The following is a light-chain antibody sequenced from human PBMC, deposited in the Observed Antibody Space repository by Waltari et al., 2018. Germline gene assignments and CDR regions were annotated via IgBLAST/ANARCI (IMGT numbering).Light chain of an antibody. J-gene: IGLJ2*01. CDR1: KLGDNY. CDR3: QAWDTSTYHVV. CDR2: QDY. V-gene: IGLV3-1*01. Sequence: SYELTQPPSVSVSPGQTANITCSGDKLGDNYACWYQQKPGQSPVLVIYQDYKRPSGIPERFSGSNSGNTATLTVSGTQAMDEADYYCQAWDTSTYHVVFGGGTKLTVL.